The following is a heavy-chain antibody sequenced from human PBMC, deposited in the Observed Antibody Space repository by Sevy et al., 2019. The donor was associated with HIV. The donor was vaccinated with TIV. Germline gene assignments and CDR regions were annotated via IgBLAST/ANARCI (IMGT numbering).Heavy chain of an antibody. V-gene: IGHV4-31*03. CDR1: GGAITTGAYS. J-gene: IGHJ6*02. Sequence: SETLSLTCTVTGGAITTGAYSWSWIRHRPGKGLEWIGYIFHSGSPYFNPTLKSRASMSVDTSKTQFSLTLTSVTAADTAVYYCARHGTVNTYYGMDVWGQGTTVTVSS. CDR2: IFHSGSP. D-gene: IGHD2-21*02. CDR3: ARHGTVNTYYGMDV.